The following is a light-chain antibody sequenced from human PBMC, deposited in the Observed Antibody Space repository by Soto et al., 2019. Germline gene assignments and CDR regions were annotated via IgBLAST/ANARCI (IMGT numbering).Light chain of an antibody. V-gene: IGKV1-13*02. CDR1: QGISSA. Sequence: AIQVTQSPSSLSASVGDTVTITCRASQGISSAFAWYQQKPGKVPRLLIYDVFNLQSGVPSRFSGSGSGTDFPLSISRLPPEDFATYYCQQLETYPLTFRQGTRLEVK. CDR2: DVF. J-gene: IGKJ5*01. CDR3: QQLETYPLT.